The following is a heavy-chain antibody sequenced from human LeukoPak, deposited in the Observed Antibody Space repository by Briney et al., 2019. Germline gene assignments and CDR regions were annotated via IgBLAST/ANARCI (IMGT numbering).Heavy chain of an antibody. Sequence: GGSLRLSCAVSGITLSNYGMSWVRQAPGKGLEWVAGISGGGGSTNYADSVKGRFTISRDNLKNTLYLQMNSLRAEDTAVYFCAKRGVVIRVILVGFHKEANYFDSWGQGALVTVSS. J-gene: IGHJ4*02. CDR3: AKRGVVIRVILVGFHKEANYFDS. V-gene: IGHV3-23*01. CDR1: GITLSNYG. CDR2: ISGGGGST. D-gene: IGHD3-22*01.